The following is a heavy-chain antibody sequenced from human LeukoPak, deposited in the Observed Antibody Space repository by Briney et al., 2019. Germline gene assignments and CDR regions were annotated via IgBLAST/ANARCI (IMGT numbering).Heavy chain of an antibody. CDR2: INHSGST. CDR1: GGSFSGYY. Sequence: SETLSLTCAVYGGSFSGYYWSWIRQPPGKGPEWIGEINHSGSTNYYPSLKSRVTISVDTSKNQFSLKLSSVTAADTAVYYCARGVYYFDYWGQGTLVTVSS. J-gene: IGHJ4*02. V-gene: IGHV4-34*01. CDR3: ARGVYYFDY.